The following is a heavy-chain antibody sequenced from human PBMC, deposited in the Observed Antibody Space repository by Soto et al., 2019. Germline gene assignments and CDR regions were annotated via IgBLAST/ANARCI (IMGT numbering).Heavy chain of an antibody. CDR1: GFSISTHA. D-gene: IGHD4-4*01. Sequence: PGGSLRLSCVASGFSISTHALNWVRQAPGKGLEWVSSISGSGNYTHYADFLRGRFTISRDNAKTSLYLQMNSLRAEDTAVYYCAREGINNYNEYYFDSWGQGTVVTVSS. CDR3: AREGINNYNEYYFDS. J-gene: IGHJ4*02. CDR2: ISGSGNYT. V-gene: IGHV3-21*01.